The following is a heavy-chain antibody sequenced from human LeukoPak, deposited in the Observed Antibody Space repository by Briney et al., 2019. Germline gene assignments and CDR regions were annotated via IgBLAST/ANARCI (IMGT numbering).Heavy chain of an antibody. J-gene: IGHJ5*02. Sequence: PSETLSLTCTVSGGSISSYYWSWIRQPPGKGLEWIGYIYYSGSTNYNPSLKSRVTISVDTSKNQFSLKLSSVTAADTAVYYCARVWDRVYSGIFDPWGQGTLVTVSS. CDR3: ARVWDRVYSGIFDP. CDR2: IYYSGST. V-gene: IGHV4-59*01. CDR1: GGSISSYY. D-gene: IGHD1-26*01.